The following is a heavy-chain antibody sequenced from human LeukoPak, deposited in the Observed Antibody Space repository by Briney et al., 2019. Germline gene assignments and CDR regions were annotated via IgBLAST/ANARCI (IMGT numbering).Heavy chain of an antibody. V-gene: IGHV4-39*07. J-gene: IGHJ6*03. Sequence: SETLSLTCTVSGGSISSSSYFWGWIRQPPGKGLEWIGSIHYSGSTYDNPSLKSRVTMSVDTSKNQFSLKLSSVTAADTAVYYCARLLYGDYYYYYYMDVWGKGTTVTVSS. D-gene: IGHD4-17*01. CDR1: GGSISSSSYF. CDR3: ARLLYGDYYYYYYMDV. CDR2: IHYSGST.